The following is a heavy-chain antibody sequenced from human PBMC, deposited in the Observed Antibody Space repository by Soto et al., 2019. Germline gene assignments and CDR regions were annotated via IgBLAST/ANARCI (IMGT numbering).Heavy chain of an antibody. CDR3: AKSFGSGYDSDY. D-gene: IGHD5-12*01. V-gene: IGHV3-23*01. CDR2: ISATGGST. CDR1: GFTFSSYA. J-gene: IGHJ4*02. Sequence: PGGSLRLSCAASGFTFSSYAMSWVRQAPGKGLEWVSSISATGGSTYYADSVKGRFTISRDNSKKTLYLQMNSLRAEDTAVYYCAKSFGSGYDSDYWGQGTLVTVSS.